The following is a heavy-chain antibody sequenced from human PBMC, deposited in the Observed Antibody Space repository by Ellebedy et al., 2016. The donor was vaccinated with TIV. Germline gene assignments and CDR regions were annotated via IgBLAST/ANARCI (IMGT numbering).Heavy chain of an antibody. CDR1: GFSFSSYC. Sequence: PAGSLRLSCAVSGFSFSSYCMHWVRHTPGKGLVGLARTNGDGSSTRYADSVRGRFTISRDNSKNTLYLQLGSLRGEDMAFYYCARDKDGGYGFDPWGQGTLVTVSS. D-gene: IGHD1-26*01. CDR2: TNGDGSST. J-gene: IGHJ5*02. V-gene: IGHV3-74*01. CDR3: ARDKDGGYGFDP.